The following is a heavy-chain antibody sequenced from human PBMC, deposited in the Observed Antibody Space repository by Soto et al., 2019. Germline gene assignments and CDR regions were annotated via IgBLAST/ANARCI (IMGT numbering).Heavy chain of an antibody. V-gene: IGHV1-69*01. CDR2: IFPNFGTT. CDR1: GDTDTNYV. D-gene: IGHD3-16*01. J-gene: IGHJ6*02. Sequence: QVQLVQSGAEVKKPGSSVKVSCKASGDTDTNYVISWVRQAPGQGLEWMGGIFPNFGTTYSAQKLQDRLTITGDGSTSTANMQLSSLRLDETAVYYCEAEMTFGKLAVVWGQGTTVTVSS. CDR3: EAEMTFGKLAVV.